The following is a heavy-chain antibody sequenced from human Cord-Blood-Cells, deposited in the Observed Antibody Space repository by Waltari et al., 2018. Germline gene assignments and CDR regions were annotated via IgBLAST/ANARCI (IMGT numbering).Heavy chain of an antibody. V-gene: IGHV4-39*01. D-gene: IGHD3-22*01. J-gene: IGHJ6*02. CDR2: IYYSGST. Sequence: QLQLQESAPGQVKPSENLSLTPTVPGCSISSSSYSSDWLRHPPGTGLEWIGSIYYSGSTYYNPSLKSRVTISVDTSKKQFSLKLSSVTAADTAVYYCARIPYLSSGYYYYYYGMDVWGQGTTVTVSS. CDR1: GCSISSSSYS. CDR3: ARIPYLSSGYYYYYYGMDV.